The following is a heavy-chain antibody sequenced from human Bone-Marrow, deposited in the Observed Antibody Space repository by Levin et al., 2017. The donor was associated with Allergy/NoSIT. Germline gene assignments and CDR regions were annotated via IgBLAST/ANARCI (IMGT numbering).Heavy chain of an antibody. CDR3: ASRVDCSSTSCYYYFYYMDV. CDR1: GGSFSSSA. V-gene: IGHV1-69*13. D-gene: IGHD2-2*01. CDR2: LIPIFGPA. J-gene: IGHJ6*03. Sequence: SVKVSCKASGGSFSSSAINWVRQAPGQGLEWMGRLIPIFGPANYAQNFQDRVTITADESTSTAYMELSSLRSEDTAVYYCASRVDCSSTSCYYYFYYMDVWGNGTTVTVSS.